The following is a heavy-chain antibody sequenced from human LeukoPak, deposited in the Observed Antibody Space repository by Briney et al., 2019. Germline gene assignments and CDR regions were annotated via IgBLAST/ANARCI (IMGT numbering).Heavy chain of an antibody. V-gene: IGHV4-59*01. Sequence: SETLSLTCTVSGGSISSYYWSWIRQSPGQGLEWIGFIFYSGRTDYNPSLKSRVTISLDTSKNQFSLRLNSMTAADTAVYYCVRGSGSSWTFEYWGQGILVTVSS. CDR3: VRGSGSSWTFEY. J-gene: IGHJ4*02. CDR1: GGSISSYY. CDR2: IFYSGRT. D-gene: IGHD6-13*01.